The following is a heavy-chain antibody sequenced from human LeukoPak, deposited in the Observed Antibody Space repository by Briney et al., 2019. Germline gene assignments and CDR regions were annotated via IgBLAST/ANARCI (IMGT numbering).Heavy chain of an antibody. V-gene: IGHV4-34*01. CDR2: INHSGST. CDR3: ARHIYCSSTSCYYDY. J-gene: IGHJ4*02. D-gene: IGHD2-2*01. CDR1: GGPFSGYY. Sequence: SETLSLTCAVYGGPFSGYYWSWIRQPPGKGLEWIGEINHSGSTNYNPSLKSRVTISVDTSKNQFSLKLSSVTAADTAVYYCARHIYCSSTSCYYDYWGQGTLVTVSS.